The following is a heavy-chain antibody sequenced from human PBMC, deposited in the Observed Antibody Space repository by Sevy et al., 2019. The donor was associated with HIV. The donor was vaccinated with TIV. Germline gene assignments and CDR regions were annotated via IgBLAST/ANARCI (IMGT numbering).Heavy chain of an antibody. CDR3: ARGGGYNSVSDSYFTMDV. D-gene: IGHD3-22*01. V-gene: IGHV1-18*01. CDR2: ISTQNGNT. Sequence: ASVKVSCKTSVYMFHYYAMSWVRQAPGQGLEWMGWISTQNGNTKTAQMFQDRVTMTTDTSTNTAYMELRSLTSDDTAVYYCARGGGYNSVSDSYFTMDVWGQGTTVTVSS. J-gene: IGHJ6*02. CDR1: VYMFHYYA.